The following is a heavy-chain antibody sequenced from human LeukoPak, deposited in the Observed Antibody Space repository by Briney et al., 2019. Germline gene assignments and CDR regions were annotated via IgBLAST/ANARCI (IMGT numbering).Heavy chain of an antibody. CDR3: ARISSDSISYYDH. D-gene: IGHD3-22*01. V-gene: IGHV3-74*01. CDR1: GITFSTYW. J-gene: IGHJ4*02. CDR2: INSEGSTI. Sequence: GGSLRFSCAGSGITFSTYWMHWVRQAPGKGLVWVSRINSEGSTISYADSVKGRFTISRDNAKNTPFLQMNSLRAEDTAVYYCARISSDSISYYDHWGQGTLVTVSS.